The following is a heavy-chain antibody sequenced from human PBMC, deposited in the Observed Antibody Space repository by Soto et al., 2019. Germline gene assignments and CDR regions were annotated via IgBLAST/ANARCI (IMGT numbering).Heavy chain of an antibody. CDR3: ARDVWAYGSGSHYNHWFDP. J-gene: IGHJ5*02. CDR2: IGTSSTYI. Sequence: EVQLVESGGGLVQPGGSLRLSCAASGFTFSSSPMNWLRQAPGKGLGWVSYIGTSSTYIHYADSVKGRFTISRDDAKNSLYLQMDSLRDEDTAVYYCARDVWAYGSGSHYNHWFDPWGQGTLVSVSS. D-gene: IGHD3-10*01. V-gene: IGHV3-48*02. CDR1: GFTFSSSP.